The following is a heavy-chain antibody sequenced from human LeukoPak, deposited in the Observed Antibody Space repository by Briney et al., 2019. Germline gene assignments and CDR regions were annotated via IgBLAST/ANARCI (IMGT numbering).Heavy chain of an antibody. Sequence: PSETLSLTCAVYGGSFSGCYWSWIRQPPGKGLEWIGEINHSGSTNYNPSLKSRVTISVDTSKNQFSLKLSSVTAADTAVYYCARDLITNKLREVRYFDYWGQGTLVTVSS. CDR3: ARDLITNKLREVRYFDY. V-gene: IGHV4-34*01. J-gene: IGHJ4*02. D-gene: IGHD3-16*01. CDR2: INHSGST. CDR1: GGSFSGCY.